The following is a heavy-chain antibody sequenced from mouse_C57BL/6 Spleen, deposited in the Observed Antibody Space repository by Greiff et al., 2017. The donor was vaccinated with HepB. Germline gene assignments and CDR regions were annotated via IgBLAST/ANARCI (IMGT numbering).Heavy chain of an antibody. CDR2: IYPGDGDT. J-gene: IGHJ2*01. Sequence: QVQLQQSGAELVQPGASVKISCKASGYAFSSYWMNWVKQRPGKGLEWIGQIYPGDGDTNYNGKFKGKATLTADKSSSTAYMQLSSLTSEDSAVYFCARRAYYGYAPYYFDYWGQGTTLTVSS. CDR1: GYAFSSYW. D-gene: IGHD2-9*01. CDR3: ARRAYYGYAPYYFDY. V-gene: IGHV1-80*01.